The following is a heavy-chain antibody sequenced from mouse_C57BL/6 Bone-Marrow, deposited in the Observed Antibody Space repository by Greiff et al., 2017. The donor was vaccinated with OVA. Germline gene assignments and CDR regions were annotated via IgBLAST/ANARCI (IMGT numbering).Heavy chain of an antibody. CDR1: GFTFNTYA. CDR3: VGGREYYAMDY. Sequence: EVQGVESGGGLVQPKGSLKLSCAASGFTFNTYAMHWVRQAPGTGLEWVARIRSKSSNYATYYADSVKDRFTISREKSQSMHYLQMSNLKTEDTAMYYCVGGREYYAMDYWGQGTSVTVSS. V-gene: IGHV10-3*01. CDR2: IRSKSSNYAT. J-gene: IGHJ4*01. D-gene: IGHD1-1*02.